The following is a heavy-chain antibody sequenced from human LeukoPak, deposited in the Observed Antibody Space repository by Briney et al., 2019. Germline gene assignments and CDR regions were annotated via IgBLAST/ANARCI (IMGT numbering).Heavy chain of an antibody. V-gene: IGHV4-61*02. CDR1: GGSISSGNYY. CDR2: IYPSGST. J-gene: IGHJ4*02. Sequence: SETLSLTCTVSGGSISSGNYYWSWIRQPAGKGLEWIGRIYPSGSTNYNPSLKSRVTMSVDTSKNQFSLKLSSVTAADTAVYYCARDGQWLDTFDYWGQGTLVTVSS. CDR3: ARDGQWLDTFDY. D-gene: IGHD6-19*01.